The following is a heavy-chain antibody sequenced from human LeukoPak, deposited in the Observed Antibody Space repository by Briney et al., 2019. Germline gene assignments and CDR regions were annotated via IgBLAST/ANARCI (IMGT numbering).Heavy chain of an antibody. D-gene: IGHD6-13*01. Sequence: GRSLRLSCAASGFTFSHYGMHWVRQAPGKGLEWVAVIWSDGTNTYYADPVKGRFTISRDNSKNRLYLQMNSLRAEDTAVYYCAKSFGDYSSTWNTRNWFDPWGQGTLVTVSS. CDR1: GFTFSHYG. CDR2: IWSDGTNT. CDR3: AKSFGDYSSTWNTRNWFDP. V-gene: IGHV3-33*06. J-gene: IGHJ5*02.